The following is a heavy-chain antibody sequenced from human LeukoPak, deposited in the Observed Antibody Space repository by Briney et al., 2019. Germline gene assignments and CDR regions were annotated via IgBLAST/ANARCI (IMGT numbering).Heavy chain of an antibody. J-gene: IGHJ4*02. Sequence: GGSLRLSCAASGFTFRSYAMSWVRQAPGKGLEWVSAISGSGGSTYYADSVKGRFTISRDNSKNTLYLQMNSLRAEDTAVYYCAAPERITMIVVVIPPRFDYWGQGTLVTVSS. D-gene: IGHD3-22*01. V-gene: IGHV3-23*01. CDR2: ISGSGGST. CDR3: AAPERITMIVVVIPPRFDY. CDR1: GFTFRSYA.